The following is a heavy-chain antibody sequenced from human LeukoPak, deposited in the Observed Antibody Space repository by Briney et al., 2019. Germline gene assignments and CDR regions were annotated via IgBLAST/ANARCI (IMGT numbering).Heavy chain of an antibody. D-gene: IGHD3-3*01. CDR1: GFTFSSSA. CDR2: ISASGGST. V-gene: IGHV3-23*01. CDR3: ARGGYDFWSGYKPSPFDY. Sequence: GGSLRLSCAASGFTFSSSAMSWVRQVPGKGLEWVSGISASGGSTYYADSVRGRFTISRDNSKNTLYVQTNSLRAEDTAVYYCARGGYDFWSGYKPSPFDYWGQGTLVTVSS. J-gene: IGHJ4*02.